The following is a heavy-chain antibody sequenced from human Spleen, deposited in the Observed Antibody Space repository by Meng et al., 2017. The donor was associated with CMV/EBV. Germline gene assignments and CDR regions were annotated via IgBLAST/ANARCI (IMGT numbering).Heavy chain of an antibody. Sequence: QQQQWGARLLKPSETLSLTCAGYGGSFSGYYWSWIRQPPGKGLEWIGEINHSGSTNYNPSLKSRVTISVDTSKNQFSLKLSSVTAADTAVYYCAREWCSGGNCYPLSWFDPWGQGTLVTVSS. CDR2: INHSGST. J-gene: IGHJ5*02. CDR3: AREWCSGGNCYPLSWFDP. CDR1: GGSFSGYY. V-gene: IGHV4-34*01. D-gene: IGHD2-15*01.